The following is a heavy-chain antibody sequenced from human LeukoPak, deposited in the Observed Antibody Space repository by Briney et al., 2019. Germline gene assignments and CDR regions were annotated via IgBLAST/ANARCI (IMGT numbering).Heavy chain of an antibody. Sequence: PGGSLRLSCAASGFTFSSYAMSWVRQAPGQGLEWGSGIGGSGAGTYYADSVKGRFTISRDNSKNTLSLQMNSLRAEDTALYYCAKVTTGYYYYMDVWGKGTTVTVSS. CDR3: AKVTTGYYYYMDV. J-gene: IGHJ6*03. V-gene: IGHV3-23*01. CDR1: GFTFSSYA. D-gene: IGHD1-1*01. CDR2: IGGSGAGT.